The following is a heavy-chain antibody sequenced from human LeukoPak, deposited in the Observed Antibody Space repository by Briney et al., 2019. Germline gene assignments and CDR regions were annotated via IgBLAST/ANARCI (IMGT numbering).Heavy chain of an antibody. V-gene: IGHV3-23*01. D-gene: IGHD5-24*01. CDR2: ISDGGGST. CDR1: GFTFNSYA. CDR3: AKDLDGYGGLRGDAFDI. J-gene: IGHJ3*02. Sequence: AGRSLRLSCAASGFTFNSYALSWVRQAPGKGLEWVSAISDGGGSTYYADSVKGRFTISRDNCKNTVYLQMNSLRVEDTAVYYCAKDLDGYGGLRGDAFDIWGQGTMVIVSS.